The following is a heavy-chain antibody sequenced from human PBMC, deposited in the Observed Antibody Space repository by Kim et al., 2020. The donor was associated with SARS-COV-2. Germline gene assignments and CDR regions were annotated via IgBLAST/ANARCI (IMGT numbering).Heavy chain of an antibody. D-gene: IGHD2-2*02. V-gene: IGHV4-34*01. CDR2: SNHSGST. J-gene: IGHJ6*02. Sequence: SETLSLTCAVYGGSFSGFHWSWIRQPPGKGLEWIGESNHSGSTNYNPSLKSQVTISVDTSKSQFSLQLNFVTAADTAGYYCARGRAGVVPSPILGIGPHYDYYAMDVWGRGTTVTVSS. CDR3: ARGRAGVVPSPILGIGPHYDYYAMDV. CDR1: GGSFSGFH.